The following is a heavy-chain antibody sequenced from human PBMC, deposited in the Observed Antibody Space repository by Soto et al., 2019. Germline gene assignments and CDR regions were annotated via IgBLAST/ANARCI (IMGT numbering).Heavy chain of an antibody. D-gene: IGHD2-15*01. V-gene: IGHV3-21*01. CDR2: ISSSSSYI. J-gene: IGHJ6*02. CDR3: ASPPYPGLYSYYYYGMDV. CDR1: GFTFSSYS. Sequence: GGSLRLSCAASGFTFSSYSMNWFRQATGKGLEWVSSISSSSSYIYYADSVKGRFTISRDNAKNSLYLQMNSLRAEDTAVYYCASPPYPGLYSYYYYGMDVWGQGTTVTVSS.